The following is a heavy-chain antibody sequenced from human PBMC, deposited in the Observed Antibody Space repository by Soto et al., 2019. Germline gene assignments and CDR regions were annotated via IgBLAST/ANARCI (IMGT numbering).Heavy chain of an antibody. V-gene: IGHV3-23*01. J-gene: IGHJ3*02. CDR3: GKGNSKWGTGDAFDI. Sequence: GGSLRLSCAASGFTFNNYALNWVRQAPGKGLEWASSISGTGGSTFYAGSAKGRFTISRDNSKNTLFLQMTSLRAEDTAVYYCGKGNSKWGTGDAFDIWGQGTMVTVSS. CDR2: ISGTGGST. CDR1: GFTFNNYA. D-gene: IGHD7-27*01.